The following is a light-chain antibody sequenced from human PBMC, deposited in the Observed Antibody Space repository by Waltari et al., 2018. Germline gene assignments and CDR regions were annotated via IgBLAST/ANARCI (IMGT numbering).Light chain of an antibody. Sequence: EIVLTQSPRTLSLSPGVGATLSCRASHSIDSSSLAWYQQKPGQAPRVLIYCASIRATGIPDRFSGSGSGTDFTLTISRLEPEDFAVYYCQQCGSPLTFGGGTKVELK. CDR2: CAS. V-gene: IGKV3-20*01. J-gene: IGKJ4*01. CDR3: QQCGSPLT. CDR1: HSIDSSS.